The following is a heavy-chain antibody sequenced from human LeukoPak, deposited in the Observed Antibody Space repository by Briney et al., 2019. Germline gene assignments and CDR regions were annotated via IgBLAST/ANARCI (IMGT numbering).Heavy chain of an antibody. V-gene: IGHV3-23*01. CDR1: GFTFSSYA. D-gene: IGHD3-3*02. CDR3: AKGSAHYWSGYQYDYYYYMDV. CDR2: ISGSGGSS. Sequence: GGSLRLSCAASGFTFSSYAMSWVRQAPGKGLEWVSVISGSGGSSYYADSVKGRFTISRDNSKNTLYLQMNSLRAEDTAIYYCAKGSAHYWSGYQYDYYYYMDVWGKGTRSPSP. J-gene: IGHJ6*03.